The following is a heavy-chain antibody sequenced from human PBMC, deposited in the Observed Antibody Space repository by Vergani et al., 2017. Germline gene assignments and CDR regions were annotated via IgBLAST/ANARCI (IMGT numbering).Heavy chain of an antibody. D-gene: IGHD2-2*01. Sequence: EVQLVESGGGLVQPGGSLRLSCAASGFTFSSYEMNWVRQAPGKGLEWVSYISSSGSTIYYADSVKGRFTISRDNAKNSLYLQMNSLRAEDTAVYYCARERGHCSSTSCHPHWYFDLWGRGTLVTVSS. CDR2: ISSSGSTI. CDR3: ARERGHCSSTSCHPHWYFDL. CDR1: GFTFSSYE. J-gene: IGHJ2*01. V-gene: IGHV3-48*03.